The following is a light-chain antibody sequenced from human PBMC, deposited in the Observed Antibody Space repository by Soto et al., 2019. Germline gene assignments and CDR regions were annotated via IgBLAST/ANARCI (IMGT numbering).Light chain of an antibody. CDR1: QSISSW. V-gene: IGKV1-5*01. CDR2: DAS. Sequence: DIQMTQSPSTLSASVGDRVTITCRASQSISSWLAWYQQKPGKAPKLPIYDASSLESGVPSRFSGSGSGTEFTLTISSLQPDDFATYYCQQYNRYRSFGQGTKVEIK. J-gene: IGKJ1*01. CDR3: QQYNRYRS.